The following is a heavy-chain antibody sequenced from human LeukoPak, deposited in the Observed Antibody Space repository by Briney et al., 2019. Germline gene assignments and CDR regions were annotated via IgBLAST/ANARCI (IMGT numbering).Heavy chain of an antibody. CDR2: ISAYNGNT. CDR1: GGTLSSYA. J-gene: IGHJ5*02. CDR3: ARDGGYCSSTSCYISGFDP. D-gene: IGHD2-2*02. V-gene: IGHV1-18*01. Sequence: ASVKVSCKASGGTLSSYAISWVRQAPGQGLKWMGWISAYNGNTNYAQKLQGRVTMTTDTSTSTAYMELRSLRSDDTAVYYCARDGGYCSSTSCYISGFDPWGQGTLVTVSS.